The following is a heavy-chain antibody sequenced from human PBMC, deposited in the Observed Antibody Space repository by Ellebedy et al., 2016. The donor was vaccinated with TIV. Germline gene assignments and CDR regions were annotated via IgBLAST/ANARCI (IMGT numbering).Heavy chain of an antibody. CDR2: IYYSGGT. Sequence: PSETLSLTCTVSGGSISGYYWSWLRQPPGKGLEWIGYIYYSGGTNSNPSLKSRVTLSMDTPKNQFSLKLRSVTAADTAVYYCARGRIEGAGLGGWFDPWGQGILVTVSS. J-gene: IGHJ5*02. V-gene: IGHV4-59*01. CDR1: GGSISGYY. D-gene: IGHD6-13*01. CDR3: ARGRIEGAGLGGWFDP.